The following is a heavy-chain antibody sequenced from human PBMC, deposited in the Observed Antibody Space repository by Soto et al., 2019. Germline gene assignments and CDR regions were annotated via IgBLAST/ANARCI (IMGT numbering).Heavy chain of an antibody. CDR2: INPNSGGT. CDR3: ARDYSGYTSPDYYYYGMDV. Sequence: ASVKVSCKASGYTFTGYYMHWVRRAPGQGLEWMGWINPNSGGTNYAQKFQGRVTMTRDTSISTAYMELSRLRSDDTAVYYCARDYSGYTSPDYYYYGMDVWGQGTTVTVSS. CDR1: GYTFTGYY. D-gene: IGHD5-12*01. J-gene: IGHJ6*02. V-gene: IGHV1-2*02.